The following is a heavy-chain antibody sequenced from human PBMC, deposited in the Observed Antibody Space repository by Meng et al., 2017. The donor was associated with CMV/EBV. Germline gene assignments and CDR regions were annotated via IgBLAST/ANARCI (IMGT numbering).Heavy chain of an antibody. J-gene: IGHJ4*02. Sequence: QVQLVQSGAEVKKAGASVKVSCKASGYTFTGYGIHWVRQAPGQRLEWMGWINAGDGNRKYSQKFQDRVTITRDTSASTAYMELSSLRSEDTAVYYCARGNGVAHDYWGQGTLVTVSS. CDR3: ARGNGVAHDY. CDR2: INAGDGNR. D-gene: IGHD3-3*01. V-gene: IGHV1-3*01. CDR1: GYTFTGYG.